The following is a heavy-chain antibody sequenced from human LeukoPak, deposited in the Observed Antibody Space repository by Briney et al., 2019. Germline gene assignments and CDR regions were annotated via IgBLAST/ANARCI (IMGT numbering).Heavy chain of an antibody. CDR1: GFTFSSYA. CDR2: VSSSSSTI. CDR3: ARQQLDAFDI. Sequence: GGSLRLSCAASGFTFSSYAMSWVRQAPGKGLEWVSYVSSSSSTIYYADSVKGRFTISSDNAKNSLYLQMNSLRAEDTAVYYCARQQLDAFDIWGQGTMVTVPS. J-gene: IGHJ3*02. D-gene: IGHD6-13*01. V-gene: IGHV3-48*04.